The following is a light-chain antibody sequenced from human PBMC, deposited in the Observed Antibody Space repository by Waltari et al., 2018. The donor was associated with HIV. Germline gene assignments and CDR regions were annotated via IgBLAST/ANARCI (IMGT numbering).Light chain of an antibody. CDR2: EVT. CDR3: TSYTSNNTLM. V-gene: IGLV2-14*01. J-gene: IGLJ3*02. Sequence: QSALTQPASVSGSPGQSITISCTGTNSDRCGSNFVSWYQQHPGKAPKLMIYEVTNRPSGLSNRFSGSKSGNTASLTISGLQAEDEADYYCTSYTSNNTLMFGGGTKVTVL. CDR1: NSDRCGSNF.